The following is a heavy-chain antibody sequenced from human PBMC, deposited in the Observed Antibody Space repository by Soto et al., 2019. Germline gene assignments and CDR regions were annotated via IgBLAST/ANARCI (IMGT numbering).Heavy chain of an antibody. CDR3: ATEDGVRDIALTPAAIDAMDV. CDR1: GDTFSRNT. D-gene: IGHD2-2*01. Sequence: QVQLVQSGAEVKKPGSSVKVSCKASGDTFSRNTITWVRQAPGQGLEWMGRIIPLFDIATYAQKFQGRVTITAHKSTSTAYMELSSLRSEDTAVYYCATEDGVRDIALTPAAIDAMDVWGQGTTVTVSS. J-gene: IGHJ6*02. CDR2: IIPLFDIA. V-gene: IGHV1-69*08.